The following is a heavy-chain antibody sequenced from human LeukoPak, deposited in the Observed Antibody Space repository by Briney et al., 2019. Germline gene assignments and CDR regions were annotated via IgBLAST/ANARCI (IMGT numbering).Heavy chain of an antibody. D-gene: IGHD3-22*01. J-gene: IGHJ4*02. CDR3: AKGVNHDSSGYLAFAY. CDR2: ISSSGGNT. Sequence: GGSLRLSCAAFGFTFSSSAMRWVRQAPGKGLEWVSAISSSGGNTHYADSVKGRFTISRDNSKNTVFLQMSSLRAEDTAVYYCAKGVNHDSSGYLAFAYWGQGTLVTVSA. CDR1: GFTFSSSA. V-gene: IGHV3-23*01.